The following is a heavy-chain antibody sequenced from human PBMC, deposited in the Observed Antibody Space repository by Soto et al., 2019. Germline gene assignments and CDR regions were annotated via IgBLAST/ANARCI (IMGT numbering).Heavy chain of an antibody. V-gene: IGHV3-74*01. Sequence: EVQLVESGGGLVQPGGSLRLSCAASGFTFTSNWMHWARQAPGKGLVWVSRINSDGTTTTYADSVKGRFTISRDNAKNTLYLQVNSLGDEDTAVYYCTRGGATGAGIYHFENWGQGTLVTVSS. CDR1: GFTFTSNW. CDR2: INSDGTTT. J-gene: IGHJ4*02. CDR3: TRGGATGAGIYHFEN. D-gene: IGHD3-10*01.